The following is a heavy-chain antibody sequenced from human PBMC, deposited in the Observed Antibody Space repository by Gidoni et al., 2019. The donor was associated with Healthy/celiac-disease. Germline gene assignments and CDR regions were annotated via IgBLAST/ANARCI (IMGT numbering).Heavy chain of an antibody. CDR3: ASSQTTTVAYYYYYGMDV. CDR2: SIPRLGIA. CDR1: AGTFSSYT. Sequence: QVQLVHSGAEVKKPWSSVKVSCKASAGTFSSYTISWVRQAPGQGLEWIGRSIPRLGIANYAQKFQGRVTITADKSTSTAYMKLSSLRSEDTAVYYCASSQTTTVAYYYYYGMDVWGQGTTVTVSS. V-gene: IGHV1-69*02. D-gene: IGHD4-17*01. J-gene: IGHJ6*02.